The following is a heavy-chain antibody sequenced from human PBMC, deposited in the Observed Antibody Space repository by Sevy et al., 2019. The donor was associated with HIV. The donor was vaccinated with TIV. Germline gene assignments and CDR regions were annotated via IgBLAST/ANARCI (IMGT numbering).Heavy chain of an antibody. CDR1: GFTFSDYY. J-gene: IGHJ6*02. V-gene: IGHV3-11*01. CDR2: ISISGTTK. D-gene: IGHD6-19*01. CDR3: ARDEGIDVVGSVHYYLYYGMDV. Sequence: GGSLRLSCAASGFTFSDYYMSWIRQAPGKGLEWISYISISGTTKYYGYTWKGRFTVSRDNAKNSLYLQRNSLRADDTAVYYCARDEGIDVVGSVHYYLYYGMDVWGQGTKVTVSS.